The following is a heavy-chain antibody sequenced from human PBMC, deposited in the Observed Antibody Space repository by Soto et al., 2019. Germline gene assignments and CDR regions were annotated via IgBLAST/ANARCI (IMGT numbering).Heavy chain of an antibody. J-gene: IGHJ5*02. CDR3: ARDWYIAAAGTDWFDP. CDR2: IIPIFGTA. V-gene: IGHV1-69*13. D-gene: IGHD6-13*01. CDR1: GVTFSSYA. Sequence: SVKVSCKASGVTFSSYAICWVRQAPGQGLEWMGGIIPIFGTANYAQKFKGRVTITEAESTSTAYTELSSLRSEDTAVYYWARDWYIAAAGTDWFDPWGQGTVVTVSS.